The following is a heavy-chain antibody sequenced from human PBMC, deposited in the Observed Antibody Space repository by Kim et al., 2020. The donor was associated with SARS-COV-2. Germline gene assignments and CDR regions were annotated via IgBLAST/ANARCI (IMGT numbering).Heavy chain of an antibody. V-gene: IGHV4-59*01. CDR1: GGSISSYY. CDR2: IYYSGST. D-gene: IGHD2-2*01. J-gene: IGHJ5*02. CDR3: ARGLPADSLILAVAKKVVPAASTWFDP. Sequence: SETLSLTCTVSGGSISSYYWSWIRQPPGKGLEWIGYIYYSGSTNYNPSLKSRVTISVDTSKNQFSLKLSSVTAADTAVYYCARGLPADSLILAVAKKVVPAASTWFDPWGQGTLVTVSS.